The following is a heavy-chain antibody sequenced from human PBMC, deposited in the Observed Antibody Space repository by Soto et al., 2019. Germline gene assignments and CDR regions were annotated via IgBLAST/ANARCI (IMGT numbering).Heavy chain of an antibody. Sequence: GSGPTLVNPTQTLTLTCTFSGFSLSTSGVGVGWIRQPPGKALEWLALIYWDDDKRYSPSLKSRLTITKDTSKNQVVLTMTNMDPVDTATYYCAHRRDFWSGYYHNNWFDPSGQGTLVTVSS. J-gene: IGHJ5*02. D-gene: IGHD3-3*01. V-gene: IGHV2-5*02. CDR2: IYWDDDK. CDR1: GFSLSTSGVG. CDR3: AHRRDFWSGYYHNNWFDP.